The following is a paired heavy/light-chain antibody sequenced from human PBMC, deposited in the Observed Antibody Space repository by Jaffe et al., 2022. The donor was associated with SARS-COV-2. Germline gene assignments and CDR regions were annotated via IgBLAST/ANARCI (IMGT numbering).Light chain of an antibody. CDR3: SSRDSLGSHVE. Sequence: SSELTQDPAVSVTLGQTVKITCQGETLRSYSATWYRQKPGQAPVLVIYDKDNRPSGIPDRFSGSSSGNTASLTITGAQAEDDADYYCSSRDSLGSHVEFGGGTKLTVL. CDR2: DKD. J-gene: IGLJ2*01. CDR1: TLRSYS. V-gene: IGLV3-19*01.
Heavy chain of an antibody. D-gene: IGHD2-2*01. Sequence: QITLKESGPTLVKPTQNLTVTCAFSGFSLSTTGAGVGWIRQSPGKAPEWLAVIYWDNDKRYRPSLQTRLTIAKDTSKNEVVLTMTNMGPVDTATYYCAHRMWRGFCSTTSCFHAFDVWGQGTMVTVSS. V-gene: IGHV2-5*02. CDR1: GFSLSTTGAG. CDR3: AHRMWRGFCSTTSCFHAFDV. CDR2: IYWDNDK. J-gene: IGHJ3*01.